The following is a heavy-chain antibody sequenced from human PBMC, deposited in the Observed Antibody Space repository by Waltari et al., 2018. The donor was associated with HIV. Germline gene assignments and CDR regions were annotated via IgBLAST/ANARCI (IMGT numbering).Heavy chain of an antibody. D-gene: IGHD3-22*01. CDR1: GYTFTSYD. J-gene: IGHJ4*02. CDR2: MNPNSGNT. Sequence: QVQLVQSGAEVRKPGASLTVSCTASGYTFTSYDINWLRQATGQGLEWMGWMNPNSGNTGYAQKFQGRVTMTRNTSISTAYMELSSLRSEDTAVYYCARAYYYDSSGGAGGYWGQGTLVTVSS. CDR3: ARAYYYDSSGGAGGY. V-gene: IGHV1-8*01.